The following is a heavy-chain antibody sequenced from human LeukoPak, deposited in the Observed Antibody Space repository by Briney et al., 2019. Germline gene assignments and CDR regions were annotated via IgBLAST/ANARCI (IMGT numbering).Heavy chain of an antibody. V-gene: IGHV3-30-3*01. Sequence: GGSLRLSCAASGFTFSSYATHWVRQAPGKGLEWVAVISYDGSNKYYADSVKGRFTISRDNSKNTLYLQMNSLRAEDTAVYYCARDQYKAGDYVWGSYRFDYWGQGTLVTVSS. CDR1: GFTFSSYA. J-gene: IGHJ4*02. CDR3: ARDQYKAGDYVWGSYRFDY. D-gene: IGHD3-16*02. CDR2: ISYDGSNK.